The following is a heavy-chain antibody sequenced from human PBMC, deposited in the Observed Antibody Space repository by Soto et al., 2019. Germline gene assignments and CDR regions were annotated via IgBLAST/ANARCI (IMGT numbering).Heavy chain of an antibody. V-gene: IGHV3-21*06. J-gene: IGHJ4*02. CDR3: ARESEDLTSNFDY. CDR2: IISTTNYI. CDR1: GLTFTRYS. Sequence: GSLRLSCAASGLTFTRYSMNWVVQAPGKGLEWVSSIISTTNYIYYGDSMKGRFTISRDNAKNSLYLEMNSMRAEDTAVYYCARESEDLTSNFDYWGQGTLVTVSS.